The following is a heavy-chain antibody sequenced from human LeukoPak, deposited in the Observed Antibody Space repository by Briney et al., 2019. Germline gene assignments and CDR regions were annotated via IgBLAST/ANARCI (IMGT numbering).Heavy chain of an antibody. CDR2: ISGSGGST. V-gene: IGHV3-23*01. CDR1: GLTFSSYW. Sequence: PGGSLRLSCAASGLTFSSYWMSWVRQAPGKGLEWVSGISGSGGSTYYADSVKGRFTISRDNSKNTLYLQMNSLRAEDTAVYYCAKDPRKIWFGELFQGSYYYYYYMDVWGKGTTVTVSS. CDR3: AKDPRKIWFGELFQGSYYYYYYMDV. J-gene: IGHJ6*03. D-gene: IGHD3-10*01.